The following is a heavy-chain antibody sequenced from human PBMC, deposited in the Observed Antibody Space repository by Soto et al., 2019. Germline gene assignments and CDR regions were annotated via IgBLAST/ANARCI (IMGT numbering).Heavy chain of an antibody. V-gene: IGHV3-23*01. CDR2: ISGGGGTS. Sequence: PGGSLRLSCTASGFTFSSYTMSWVRQAPGKGLEWVSGISGGGGTSYYADSVKGRFTISRDNSKSTLYLQMSSLRAEDTAVYSCAKALCDSSGRREFDYWGQGTVVTVSS. CDR3: AKALCDSSGRREFDY. J-gene: IGHJ4*02. D-gene: IGHD6-19*01. CDR1: GFTFSSYT.